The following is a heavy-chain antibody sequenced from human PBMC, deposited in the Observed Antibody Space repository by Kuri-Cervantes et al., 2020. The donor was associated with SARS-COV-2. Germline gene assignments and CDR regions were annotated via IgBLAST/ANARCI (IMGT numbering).Heavy chain of an antibody. CDR3: ARSTTFRRLVVISQGGAFDI. V-gene: IGHV1-2*04. J-gene: IGHJ3*02. D-gene: IGHD3-22*01. Sequence: ASVQVSCNASGYTFTGCYMNWVRQAPRQGLEWMGWINPNSGGTNYAQKFQGWVTMTRDTSISTVYMELSRLRSDDTAVYYCARSTTFRRLVVISQGGAFDIWGQGTMVTVSS. CDR1: GYTFTGCY. CDR2: INPNSGGT.